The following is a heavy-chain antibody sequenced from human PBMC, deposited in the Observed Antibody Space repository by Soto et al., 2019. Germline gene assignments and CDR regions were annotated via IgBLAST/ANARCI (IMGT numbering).Heavy chain of an antibody. J-gene: IGHJ4*02. Sequence: GSLRLSCAASGFTFSSYALTWVRQAPGKGLEWVSAISGSGHNTYYADSVKGRFTISRDNSKNTLYLQMNTLRAEDTAVYYCAKVYYDFWSGYSTYFDYWGKGTLVIVST. D-gene: IGHD3-3*01. CDR1: GFTFSSYA. CDR3: AKVYYDFWSGYSTYFDY. V-gene: IGHV3-23*01. CDR2: ISGSGHNT.